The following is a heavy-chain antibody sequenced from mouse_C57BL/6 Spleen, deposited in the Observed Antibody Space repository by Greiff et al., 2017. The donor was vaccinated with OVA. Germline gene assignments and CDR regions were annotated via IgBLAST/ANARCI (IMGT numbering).Heavy chain of an antibody. J-gene: IGHJ4*01. CDR3: ARLLSYAMDY. Sequence: EVMLVESGGGLVQPGGSLKLSCAASGFTFSDYYMYWVRQTPEKRLEWVAYISNGGGSTYYPDTVKGRFTISRDNANNTLYLQMSRLKSEDTAMYYCARLLSYAMDYWGQGTSVTVSS. V-gene: IGHV5-12*01. CDR1: GFTFSDYY. CDR2: ISNGGGST. D-gene: IGHD2-1*01.